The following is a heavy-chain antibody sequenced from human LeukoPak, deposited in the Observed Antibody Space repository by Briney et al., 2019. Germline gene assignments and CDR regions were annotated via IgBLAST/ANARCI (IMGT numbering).Heavy chain of an antibody. CDR3: ARGTYYYGSGLTIFDY. CDR1: GDSFSGYY. V-gene: IGHV4-34*01. Sequence: SETLSLTCAVYGDSFSGYYWSWLRQPPGKGLEWFGEINHSGSTNYNPSLKSRVTISVDTSKNQFSLKLSSVTAADTAVYYCARGTYYYGSGLTIFDYWGQGTLVTVSS. CDR2: INHSGST. D-gene: IGHD3-10*01. J-gene: IGHJ4*02.